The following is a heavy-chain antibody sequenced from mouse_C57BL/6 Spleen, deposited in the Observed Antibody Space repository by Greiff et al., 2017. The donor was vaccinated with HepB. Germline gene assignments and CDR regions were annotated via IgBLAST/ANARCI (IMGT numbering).Heavy chain of an antibody. D-gene: IGHD2-4*01. CDR1: GYTFTDYY. CDR2: IYPGSGNT. J-gene: IGHJ3*01. CDR3: ARKYDYDGDWFAY. Sequence: QVQLQQSGAELVRPGASVKLSCKASGYTFTDYYINWVKQRPGQGLEWIARIYPGSGNTYYNEKFKGKATLTAEKSSSTAYMQLSSLTSEDSAVYFCARKYDYDGDWFAYWGQGTLVTVSA. V-gene: IGHV1-76*01.